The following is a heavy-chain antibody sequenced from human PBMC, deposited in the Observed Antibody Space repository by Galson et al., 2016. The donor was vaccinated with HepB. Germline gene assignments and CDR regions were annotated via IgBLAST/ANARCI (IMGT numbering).Heavy chain of an antibody. V-gene: IGHV3-23*01. Sequence: SLRLSCAASGFTYDTYALSWVRQAPGKGLEWVSSISRTGEYTYYADSVRGRFVISRDNSKNTLYLEVDSLRAEDAALYYCAKGAPPYDNRCYYYFDHWGQGTLVTVSS. CDR1: GFTYDTYA. CDR3: AKGAPPYDNRCYYYFDH. CDR2: ISRTGEYT. J-gene: IGHJ4*02. D-gene: IGHD3-22*01.